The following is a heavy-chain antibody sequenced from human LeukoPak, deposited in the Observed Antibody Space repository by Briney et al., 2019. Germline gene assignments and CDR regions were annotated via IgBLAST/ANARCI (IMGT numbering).Heavy chain of an antibody. CDR2: VYTTGST. J-gene: IGHJ4*02. D-gene: IGHD6-19*01. CDR1: GGSISGYY. Sequence: SETLSLTCTVSGGSISGYYWNWIRQPAGKGLEWIGRVYTTGSTNCNPSLKSRVTMSVDTSKNQFSLKLMPVNAADTAVYYCARGAVALYYFACWGQGTLVTVSS. V-gene: IGHV4-4*07. CDR3: ARGAVALYYFAC.